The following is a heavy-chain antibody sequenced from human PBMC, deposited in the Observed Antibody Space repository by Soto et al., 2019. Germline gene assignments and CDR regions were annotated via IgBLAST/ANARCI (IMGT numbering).Heavy chain of an antibody. CDR3: ARAGGYCSGGSCYYYWFDP. Sequence: ASVKVSCKASGYTFTSYYMHWVRQAPRQGLEWMGIINPSGGSTSYAQKFQGRVTMTRDTSTSTVYMELSSLRSEDTAVYYCARAGGYCSGGSCYYYWFDPWGQGTLVTVSS. D-gene: IGHD2-15*01. CDR2: INPSGGST. J-gene: IGHJ5*02. V-gene: IGHV1-46*01. CDR1: GYTFTSYY.